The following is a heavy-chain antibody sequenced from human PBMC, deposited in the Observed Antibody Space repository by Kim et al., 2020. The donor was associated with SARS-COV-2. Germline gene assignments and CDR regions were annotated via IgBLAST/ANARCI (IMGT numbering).Heavy chain of an antibody. CDR1: GYSFGDYW. J-gene: IGHJ4*01. CDR2: INVGGSAT. D-gene: IGHD6-6*01. V-gene: IGHV5-51*01. CDR3: LRPISSHYFNY. Sequence: GESLKISCKGSGYSFGDYWIGWARQIPGTVLEWLVIINVGGSATSYAPSFQGQVTFSADKSIPTAYLDLGSLMSSDSAPYYCLRPISSHYFNY.